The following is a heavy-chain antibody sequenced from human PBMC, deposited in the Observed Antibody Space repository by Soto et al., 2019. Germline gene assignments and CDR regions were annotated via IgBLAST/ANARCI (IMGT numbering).Heavy chain of an antibody. D-gene: IGHD2-15*01. CDR3: ARGPGGPDGPGDY. Sequence: QVQLVQSGAEVKKPGASVKVSCKASGYTFTSYAMQWVRQAPGQRLEWMGWINAGNGNTKYSQKFQGRVTITRDTSASPAYMELSSLRSEDKAVYYCARGPGGPDGPGDYWGQGTLVTVSS. CDR2: INAGNGNT. J-gene: IGHJ4*02. V-gene: IGHV1-3*01. CDR1: GYTFTSYA.